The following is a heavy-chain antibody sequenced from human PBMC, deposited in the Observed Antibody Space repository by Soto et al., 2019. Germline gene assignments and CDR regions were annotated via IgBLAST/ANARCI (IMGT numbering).Heavy chain of an antibody. CDR2: IYYSGST. CDR1: GGSISSSSYY. V-gene: IGHV4-39*01. J-gene: IGHJ5*02. Sequence: QLQLQESGPGLVKPSETLSLTCTVSGGSISSSSYYWGWIRQPPGKGLEWIGSIYYSGSTYYNPYLKSRVTISVDTSKNQFSLKLSSVTAADTAVYYCARNTGYCSGGRRCWFDPWGQGTLVTVSS. D-gene: IGHD2-15*01. CDR3: ARNTGYCSGGRRCWFDP.